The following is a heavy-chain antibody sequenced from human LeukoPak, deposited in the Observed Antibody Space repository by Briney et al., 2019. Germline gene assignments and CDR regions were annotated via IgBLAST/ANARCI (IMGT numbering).Heavy chain of an antibody. V-gene: IGHV4-4*07. D-gene: IGHD6-25*01. CDR1: GNSISGYY. CDR2: IYSSEIT. Sequence: PSETLSLTCTVSGNSISGYYWSWIRQPAGKGLEWIGRIYSSEITNYNPSLKSRVTMSIDTSKNQFSLKLSSVTAADMAVYYCARGGQRFDPWGQGSLVTVSS. CDR3: ARGGQRFDP. J-gene: IGHJ5*02.